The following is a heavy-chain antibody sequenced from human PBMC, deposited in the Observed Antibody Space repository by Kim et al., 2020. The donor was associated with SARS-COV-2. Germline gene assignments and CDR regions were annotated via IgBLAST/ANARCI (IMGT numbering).Heavy chain of an antibody. D-gene: IGHD4-17*01. Sequence: DSVKGRFTISRDNARNTLYLQMNRLRAEDTAVYYCARALHDCGVHDAFDIWGQGTMVTVSS. J-gene: IGHJ3*02. CDR3: ARALHDCGVHDAFDI. V-gene: IGHV3-74*01.